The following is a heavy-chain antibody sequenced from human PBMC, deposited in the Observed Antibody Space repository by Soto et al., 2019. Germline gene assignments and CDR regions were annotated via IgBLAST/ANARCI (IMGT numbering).Heavy chain of an antibody. CDR2: INPNSGGI. J-gene: IGHJ3*02. CDR1: GYTFTDYY. D-gene: IGHD3-9*01. Sequence: GASVKVSCKASGYTFTDYYMHWVRQAPGQGLEWMGWINPNSGGINYAQKFQGRVTMTRDTSIITAYMELSRPRSDDTAVYYCARDSHYDILTGYSRNAFDIWGQGTMVTVSS. V-gene: IGHV1-2*02. CDR3: ARDSHYDILTGYSRNAFDI.